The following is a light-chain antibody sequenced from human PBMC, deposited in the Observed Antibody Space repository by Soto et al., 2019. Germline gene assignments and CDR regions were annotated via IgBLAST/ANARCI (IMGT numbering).Light chain of an antibody. J-gene: IGKJ2*01. V-gene: IGKV3-15*01. CDR1: QSVSNN. CDR2: GAS. Sequence: EIVMTQSPATLSVSPGERATLSCRASQSVSNNLAWYQQKPGQAPRLLIYGASPRASGIPARFSGSGSGTEFPLTISSLQSEDFAVYYCQQYNDWPPYTFGQGNKLEMK. CDR3: QQYNDWPPYT.